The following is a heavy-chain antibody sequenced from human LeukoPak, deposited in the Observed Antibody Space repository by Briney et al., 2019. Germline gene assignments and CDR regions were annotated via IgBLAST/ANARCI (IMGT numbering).Heavy chain of an antibody. J-gene: IGHJ3*02. CDR3: AKEEKIMITFGGVQGDAFDI. V-gene: IGHV3-23*01. D-gene: IGHD3-16*01. CDR2: ISGSGGST. CDR1: GFTFSDYY. Sequence: GGSLRLSCAASGFTFSDYYMSWIRQAPGKGLGWVSAISGSGGSTYYADSVEGRFTISRDNSKNTLYLQMNSLRAEDTAVYYCAKEEKIMITFGGVQGDAFDIWGQGTMVTVSS.